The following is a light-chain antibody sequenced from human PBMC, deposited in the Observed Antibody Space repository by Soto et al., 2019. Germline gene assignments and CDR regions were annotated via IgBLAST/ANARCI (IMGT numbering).Light chain of an antibody. Sequence: QSVLTQPPSVSGAPGHSVTISCTGSSSNIGAGYDVYWYQQLPGTAPKLLIYGNSNRPSGVPDRFSGSKSGTSASLAITGLQAEDEADYYCQSYDSSLSGHVVFGGGTQLTVL. J-gene: IGLJ2*01. CDR2: GNS. CDR3: QSYDSSLSGHVV. CDR1: SSNIGAGYD. V-gene: IGLV1-40*01.